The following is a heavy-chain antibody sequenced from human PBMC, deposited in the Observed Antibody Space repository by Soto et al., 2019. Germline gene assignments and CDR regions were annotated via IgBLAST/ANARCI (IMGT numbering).Heavy chain of an antibody. Sequence: ASVKVSCKASGYTFTGYYMHWVRQAPGQGLERMGWINPNSGGTNYAQKFQGWVTMTRDTSISTAYMELSRLRSDDTAVYYCARDSSSSKYHYYMDVWGKGTTVTVSS. CDR2: INPNSGGT. CDR1: GYTFTGYY. J-gene: IGHJ6*03. V-gene: IGHV1-2*04. CDR3: ARDSSSSKYHYYMDV. D-gene: IGHD6-6*01.